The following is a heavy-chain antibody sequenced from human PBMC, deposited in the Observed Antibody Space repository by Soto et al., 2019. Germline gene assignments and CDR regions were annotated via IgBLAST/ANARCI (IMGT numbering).Heavy chain of an antibody. CDR3: TRDQARKKYYYYYYGMDV. V-gene: IGHV3-49*03. Sequence: GGSLRLSCTASGFTFGDYSMSRFRQAPGKGLEWVGFIRSKSYGVTTGYAASVKGRFTISRDDSKSIAYLQMNSLKTEDTAVYYCTRDQARKKYYYYYYGMDVWGHGTTVSRSS. J-gene: IGHJ6*02. CDR2: IRSKSYGVTT. CDR1: GFTFGDYS.